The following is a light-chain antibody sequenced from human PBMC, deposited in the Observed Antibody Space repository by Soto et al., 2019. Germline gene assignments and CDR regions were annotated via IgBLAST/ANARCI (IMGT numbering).Light chain of an antibody. CDR1: SSNIGNNY. Sequence: QSVLTQPPSVSAAPGQKVTIPCSGSSSNIGNNYVSWYQHLPRTAPKVLIYDNNKRPSGIPDRFSGSKSGTSATLSITGLHTGDAGYYYCGTWDTSLSAVVFGGGTKLTVL. CDR3: GTWDTSLSAVV. V-gene: IGLV1-51*01. CDR2: DNN. J-gene: IGLJ2*01.